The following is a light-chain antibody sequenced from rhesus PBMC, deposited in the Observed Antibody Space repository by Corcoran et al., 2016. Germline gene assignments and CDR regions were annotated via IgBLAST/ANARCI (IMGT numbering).Light chain of an antibody. CDR1: QSVGTC. CDR2: DAS. V-gene: IGKV3-24*04. J-gene: IGKJ3*01. Sequence: IAVTQSPATLSLSPGERATLSCRASQSVGTCLGWYQHKPGQTPRLIIYDASKKATGVPDRFTGGGSGTEVSLTIIRLDPEDGGIYYCQQSKNLFSFGPGTKLDIK. CDR3: QQSKNLFS.